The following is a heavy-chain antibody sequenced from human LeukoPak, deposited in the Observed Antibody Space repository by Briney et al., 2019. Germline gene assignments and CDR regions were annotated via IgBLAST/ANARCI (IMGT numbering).Heavy chain of an antibody. CDR2: INHSGST. CDR3: ARKALLVGATMAPYYYYYGMDV. D-gene: IGHD5-12*01. Sequence: SETLSLTCTVSGGSISSYYWSWIRQPPGKGLEWIGEINHSGSTNYNPSLKSRVTISVDTSKNQFSLKLSSVTAADTAVYYCARKALLVGATMAPYYYYYGMDVWGQGTTVTVSS. V-gene: IGHV4-34*01. J-gene: IGHJ6*02. CDR1: GGSISSYY.